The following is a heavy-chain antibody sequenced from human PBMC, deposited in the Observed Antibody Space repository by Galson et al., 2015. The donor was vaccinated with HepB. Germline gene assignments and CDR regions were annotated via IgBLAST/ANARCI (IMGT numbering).Heavy chain of an antibody. CDR2: IYSGGST. CDR1: GFTVSSNY. V-gene: IGHV3-66*01. D-gene: IGHD6-19*01. J-gene: IGHJ6*02. Sequence: SLRLSCAASGFTVSSNYMSWVRQAPGKGLEWVSVIYSGGSTYYADSVTGRFTLSRDNSKNTLYLQMNSLRAEDTAVYYCARAILSLRIAVAGPVYGMDVWGQGTTVTVSS. CDR3: ARAILSLRIAVAGPVYGMDV.